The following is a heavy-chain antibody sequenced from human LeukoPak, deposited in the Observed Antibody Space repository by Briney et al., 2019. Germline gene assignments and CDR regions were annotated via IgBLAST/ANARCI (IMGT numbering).Heavy chain of an antibody. CDR2: ISSSGSII. CDR1: GFTFSSYE. V-gene: IGHV3-48*03. CDR3: ARDFHRYYYDSSGYNAFDI. J-gene: IGHJ3*02. Sequence: GGSLRLSCAASGFTFSSYEMNWVRQAPGKGLEWISNISSSGSIIHDADSVKGRFTISRDNAKYSLYLQMSSLRAEDTAVYYCARDFHRYYYDSSGYNAFDIWGQGTMVTVSS. D-gene: IGHD3-22*01.